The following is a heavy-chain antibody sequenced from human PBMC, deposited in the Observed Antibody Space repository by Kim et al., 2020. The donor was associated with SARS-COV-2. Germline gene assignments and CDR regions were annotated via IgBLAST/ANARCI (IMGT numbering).Heavy chain of an antibody. J-gene: IGHJ3*02. CDR2: INHSGST. V-gene: IGHV4-34*01. Sequence: SETLSLTCAVYGGSFSGYYWSWIRQPPGKGLEWIGEINHSGSTNYNPSLKSRVTISVDTSKNQFSLKLSSVTAADTAVYYCARGGWLRKFDAFDIWGQGTMVTVSS. CDR1: GGSFSGYY. CDR3: ARGGWLRKFDAFDI. D-gene: IGHD5-12*01.